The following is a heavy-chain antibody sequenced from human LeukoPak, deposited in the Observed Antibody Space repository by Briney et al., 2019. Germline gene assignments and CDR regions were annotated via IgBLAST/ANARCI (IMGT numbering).Heavy chain of an antibody. V-gene: IGHV1-8*01. J-gene: IGHJ5*02. Sequence: GASVKVSCKASGYTFTSYDINWVRQATGQGPEWMGWMNPNSGNTGYAQKFQGRVTMTRNTSISTAYMELSSLRSEDTAVYYCARRPESSGYLTHNWFDPWGQGTLVTVSS. D-gene: IGHD5-12*01. CDR1: GYTFTSYD. CDR3: ARRPESSGYLTHNWFDP. CDR2: MNPNSGNT.